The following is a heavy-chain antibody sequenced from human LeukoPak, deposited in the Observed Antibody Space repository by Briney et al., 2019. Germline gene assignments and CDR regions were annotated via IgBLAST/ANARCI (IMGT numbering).Heavy chain of an antibody. CDR2: IYHSGST. D-gene: IGHD3-22*01. Sequence: SETLSLTFAVSGGSISSSNSWSGVRQPPGKGLDWIGEIYHSGSTNYNPSLKKPVTASVDKSKNQFSLKLSSVTAADTAVYYCARVGTYYYDSSGYWVYDYWGQGNLVTVSS. V-gene: IGHV4-4*02. CDR3: ARVGTYYYDSSGYWVYDY. J-gene: IGHJ4*02. CDR1: GGSISSSNS.